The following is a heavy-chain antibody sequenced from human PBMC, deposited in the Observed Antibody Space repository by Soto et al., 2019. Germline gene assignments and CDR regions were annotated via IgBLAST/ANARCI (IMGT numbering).Heavy chain of an antibody. CDR1: ADTFTSYY. D-gene: IGHD3-3*01. CDR3: ARGRFLEWLRNYYYYGMDV. Sequence: GASVKVSCKAPADTFTSYYMHWVRQAPGQGLEWMGIINPSGGSTSYAQKFQGRVTMTRDTSTSTVYMELSSLGSEDTAVYYCARGRFLEWLRNYYYYGMDVWGQGTTVTVSS. V-gene: IGHV1-46*01. J-gene: IGHJ6*02. CDR2: INPSGGST.